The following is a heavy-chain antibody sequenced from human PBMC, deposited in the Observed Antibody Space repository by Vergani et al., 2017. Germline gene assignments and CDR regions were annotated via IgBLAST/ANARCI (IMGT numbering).Heavy chain of an antibody. Sequence: QVQLVESGGGVVQPGRSLRLSCAASGFTFSSYGMHWVRQAPGKGLEWVAVISYDGSNKYYADSVKGRFTISRDNSKNTLYLQMNSLRAEDTAVYYCAREMASGYWGQGTLVTVSS. J-gene: IGHJ4*02. V-gene: IGHV3-30*03. CDR1: GFTFSSYG. CDR3: AREMASGY. D-gene: IGHD2-8*01. CDR2: ISYDGSNK.